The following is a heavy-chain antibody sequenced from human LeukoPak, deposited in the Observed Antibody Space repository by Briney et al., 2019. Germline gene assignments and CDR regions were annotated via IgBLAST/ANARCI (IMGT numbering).Heavy chain of an antibody. CDR2: INHSGRT. CDR1: GESFSGYY. D-gene: IGHD2-2*01. Sequence: SETLSLTCAVYGESFSGYYWSWIRQPPGKGLEWMGEINHSGRTKYNTSLKSRGTIPVDTSKNHISQKLSSVTGADTAVYYCARAAGSTSPRLDYWGQGTLVTVSS. V-gene: IGHV4-34*01. J-gene: IGHJ4*02. CDR3: ARAAGSTSPRLDY.